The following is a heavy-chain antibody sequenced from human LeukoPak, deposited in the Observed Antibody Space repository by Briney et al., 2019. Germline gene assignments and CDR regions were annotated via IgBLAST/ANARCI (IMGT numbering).Heavy chain of an antibody. D-gene: IGHD5-18*01. Sequence: GGSLRLSCAASGFTFSSYEMNWVRQAPGKGLEWVSYISSSGSTIYYADSVKGRSTISRDNAKNSLYLQMNSLRAEDTAVYYCAKRGYSYGYHFDYWGQGTLVTVSS. J-gene: IGHJ4*02. CDR2: ISSSGSTI. CDR1: GFTFSSYE. CDR3: AKRGYSYGYHFDY. V-gene: IGHV3-48*03.